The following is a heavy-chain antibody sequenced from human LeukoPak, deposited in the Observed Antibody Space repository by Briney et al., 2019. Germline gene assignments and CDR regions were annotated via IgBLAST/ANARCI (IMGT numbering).Heavy chain of an antibody. J-gene: IGHJ5*02. CDR1: GFTFSSYG. D-gene: IGHD1-7*01. CDR2: IWYDGGNK. Sequence: GGSLRLSCAASGFTFSSYGMHWVRQAPGKGLEWVAVIWYDGGNKYYADSVKGRFTISRDNSKNTLYLQMNSLRAEDTAVYYCARPDLMRELRFDPWGQGTLVTVSS. CDR3: ARPDLMRELRFDP. V-gene: IGHV3-33*01.